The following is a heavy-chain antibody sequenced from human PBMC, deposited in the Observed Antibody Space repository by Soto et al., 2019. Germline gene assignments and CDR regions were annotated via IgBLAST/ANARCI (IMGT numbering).Heavy chain of an antibody. D-gene: IGHD3-10*01. Sequence: QLQLQESGPGLVKPSETLSLTCTVSGGSISSSSYYWGWIRQPPGKGLEWIGSIYYSGSSYYNPSLKSRVTISVDTSKNQFSLKLSSVTAADTAVYYCARGSGSYSNYWGQGTLVTVSS. J-gene: IGHJ4*02. CDR1: GGSISSSSYY. CDR3: ARGSGSYSNY. V-gene: IGHV4-39*01. CDR2: IYYSGSS.